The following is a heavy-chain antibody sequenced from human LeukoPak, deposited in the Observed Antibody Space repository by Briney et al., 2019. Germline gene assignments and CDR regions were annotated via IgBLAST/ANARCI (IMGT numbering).Heavy chain of an antibody. CDR3: AKGGWGTVLDY. Sequence: GGSLRLSCAASGFTFSSYAMSWVRQAPGKGLEWVSAISGSGGSTYYADSVKGRFTISRDNSENTLYLQLNSLRAEDTAVYYCAKGGWGTVLDYWGQGTLVTVSP. V-gene: IGHV3-23*01. D-gene: IGHD3-16*01. CDR2: ISGSGGST. J-gene: IGHJ4*02. CDR1: GFTFSSYA.